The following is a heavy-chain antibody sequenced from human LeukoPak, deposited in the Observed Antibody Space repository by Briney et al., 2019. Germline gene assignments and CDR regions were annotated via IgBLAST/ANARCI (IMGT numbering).Heavy chain of an antibody. CDR2: IYYSGST. CDR3: ARGYDFWNGYSSYYFDY. D-gene: IGHD3-3*01. CDR1: GGSISSHY. J-gene: IGHJ4*02. Sequence: SETLSLTCTVSGGSISSHYWSWIRQPPGEGLEWIGYIYYSGSTNYNPSLKNRVTISLDTSKNQFSLRLSSVTAADTAVYYCARGYDFWNGYSSYYFDYWGQGTLVTVSS. V-gene: IGHV4-59*11.